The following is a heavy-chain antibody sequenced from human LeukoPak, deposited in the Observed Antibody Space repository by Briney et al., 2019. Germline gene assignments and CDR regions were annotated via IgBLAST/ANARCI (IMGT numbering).Heavy chain of an antibody. D-gene: IGHD3-9*01. Sequence: SETLSLTCTVSGGSISSYYWSWIRQPPGKGLEWIGYIYYSGSTNYNPSLKSRVTISVDTSKNQFSLKLSSVTAADTAVYYCAGYDILTRYYRYWGQGTLVTVSS. V-gene: IGHV4-59*01. J-gene: IGHJ4*02. CDR3: AGYDILTRYYRY. CDR2: IYYSGST. CDR1: GGSISSYY.